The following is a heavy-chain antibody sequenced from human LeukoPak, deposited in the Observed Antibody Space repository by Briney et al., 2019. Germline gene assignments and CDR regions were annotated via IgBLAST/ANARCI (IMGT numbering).Heavy chain of an antibody. J-gene: IGHJ4*02. CDR3: ARHYYGSGRRFDY. Sequence: PSQTLSLTCTVSGGSINSGSYYWSWIRQHPGKGLEWIGYIYYSGATYYNPSLKSRVTISADTSKNQFSLKLGSVTAADTAVYYCARHYYGSGRRFDYWGQGTLVTVSS. D-gene: IGHD3-10*01. CDR2: IYYSGAT. V-gene: IGHV4-31*03. CDR1: GGSINSGSYY.